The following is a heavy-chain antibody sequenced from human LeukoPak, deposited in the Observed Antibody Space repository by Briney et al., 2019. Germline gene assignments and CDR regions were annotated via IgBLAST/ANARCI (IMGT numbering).Heavy chain of an antibody. Sequence: GGSLRLSCAASGFTFSSYAMSWVRQAPGKGLEWVSAISGSGGSTYYADSVKGRFTISRDNSKNTLYLQMNSLRAEDTAVYYCARVVAVAGSFDYWGQGTLVTVPS. CDR3: ARVVAVAGSFDY. CDR1: GFTFSSYA. D-gene: IGHD6-19*01. J-gene: IGHJ4*02. V-gene: IGHV3-23*01. CDR2: ISGSGGST.